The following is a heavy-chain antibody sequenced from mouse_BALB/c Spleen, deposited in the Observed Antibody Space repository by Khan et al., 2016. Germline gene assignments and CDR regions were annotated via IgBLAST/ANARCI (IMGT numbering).Heavy chain of an antibody. D-gene: IGHD1-1*01. Sequence: VRLQQSGAELVKPGASVKLSCTASGFNIKDTYMHWVKQRPEQGLEWIGRIDPANGNTKYDPKFQGKATITADTSSNTAYLQLSSLTSEDTAVYYWAYTVVADFDYWGQGTTLTVSS. CDR3: AYTVVADFDY. V-gene: IGHV14-3*02. CDR1: GFNIKDTY. J-gene: IGHJ2*01. CDR2: IDPANGNT.